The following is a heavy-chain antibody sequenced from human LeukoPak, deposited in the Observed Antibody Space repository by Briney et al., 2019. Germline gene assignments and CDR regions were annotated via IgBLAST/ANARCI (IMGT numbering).Heavy chain of an antibody. J-gene: IGHJ4*02. V-gene: IGHV3-72*01. CDR1: GFTFSDHY. CDR2: IRNKANSYTT. Sequence: LPGRSLRLSCAASGFTFSDHYMDSARHAPGGWLKWVGRIRNKANSYTTEYAASVKGRLTISRDDPKNSLYLQMNSLKTEDTGVYYCARGGSSSSWYPFDYWGQGTLVTVCS. D-gene: IGHD6-13*01. CDR3: ARGGSSSSWYPFDY.